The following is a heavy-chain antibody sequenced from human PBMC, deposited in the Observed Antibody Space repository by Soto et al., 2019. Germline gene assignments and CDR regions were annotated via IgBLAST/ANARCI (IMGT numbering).Heavy chain of an antibody. Sequence: SETLSLTCTVSGGSISSYYWSWIRQPPGKGLEWIGYIYYSGSTNYNPSLKSRVTISVDTSKNQFSLKLSSVTAADTAVYYCEREDDYYYYKDVWGKGTTVTVSS. CDR2: IYYSGST. J-gene: IGHJ6*03. V-gene: IGHV4-59*01. CDR3: EREDDYYYYKDV. CDR1: GGSISSYY.